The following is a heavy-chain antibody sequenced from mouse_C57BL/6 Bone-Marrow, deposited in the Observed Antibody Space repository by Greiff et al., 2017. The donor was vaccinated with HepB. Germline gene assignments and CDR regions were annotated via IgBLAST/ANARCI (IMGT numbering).Heavy chain of an antibody. D-gene: IGHD3-2*02. CDR2: ISSGGSYT. Sequence: EVHLVESGGDLVKPGGSLKLSCAASGFTFSSYGMSWVRQTPDKRLEWVATISSGGSYTYYPDSVKGRITISRDNAKNTLYLQMSRLKSEDTAMYYCAGHRYAQATFAYWGQGTLVTVSA. V-gene: IGHV5-6*01. CDR3: AGHRYAQATFAY. CDR1: GFTFSSYG. J-gene: IGHJ3*01.